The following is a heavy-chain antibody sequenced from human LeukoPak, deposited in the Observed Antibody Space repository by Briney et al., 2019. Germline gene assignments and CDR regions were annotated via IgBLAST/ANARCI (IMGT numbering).Heavy chain of an antibody. D-gene: IGHD3-9*01. CDR2: IYYSGST. CDR3: ARGYFDWFKNPFPDY. Sequence: SETLSLTCTVSGGSISSGGYYWSWIRQHPGKGLEWIGYIYYSGSTYYNPSLKSRVTISVDTSKNQFSLKLSSVTAADTAVYYCARGYFDWFKNPFPDYWGQGTLVTVSS. CDR1: GGSISSGGYY. J-gene: IGHJ4*02. V-gene: IGHV4-31*03.